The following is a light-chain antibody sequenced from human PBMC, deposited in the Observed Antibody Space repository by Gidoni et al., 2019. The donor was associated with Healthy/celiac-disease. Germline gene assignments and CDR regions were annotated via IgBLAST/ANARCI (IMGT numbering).Light chain of an antibody. CDR1: KLGDKY. V-gene: IGLV3-1*01. J-gene: IGLJ2*01. CDR3: QAWDSSTAK. Sequence: SYELTQQHSVSVSPGQTASITCSGDKLGDKYACWYQQKPGQSPVLVIYQDSKRPSGIPERFSGSNSGNTATLTISGTQAMDEADYYCQAWDSSTAKFGGGTKLTVL. CDR2: QDS.